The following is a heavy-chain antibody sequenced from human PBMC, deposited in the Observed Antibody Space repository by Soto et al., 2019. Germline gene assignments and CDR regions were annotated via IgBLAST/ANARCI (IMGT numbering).Heavy chain of an antibody. CDR1: GGTFSSYA. D-gene: IGHD6-13*01. Sequence: SVKVSCKASGGTFSSYAISWVRQAPGQGLEWMGGIIPIFGTANYAQKFQGRVTITADESTSTAYMELSSLRSEDTAVYYCASLIAAAGTPFYYYYGMDVWGQGTTVTVSS. V-gene: IGHV1-69*13. CDR2: IIPIFGTA. CDR3: ASLIAAAGTPFYYYYGMDV. J-gene: IGHJ6*02.